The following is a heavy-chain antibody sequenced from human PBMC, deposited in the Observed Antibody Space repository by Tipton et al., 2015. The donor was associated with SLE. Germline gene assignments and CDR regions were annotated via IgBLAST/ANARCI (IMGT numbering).Heavy chain of an antibody. J-gene: IGHJ4*02. CDR2: TNPSGNT. CDR1: GGSFSGYS. Sequence: TLSLTCVVYGGSFSGYSWSWIRQPPGKGLEWIGQTNPSGNTNYNPSLKSRVTISVDTSNNQLSLKLTSVTAADTAVYYCATRGSSSWYFFDYWGQGTLVTVSS. V-gene: IGHV4-34*01. CDR3: ATRGSSSWYFFDY. D-gene: IGHD6-13*01.